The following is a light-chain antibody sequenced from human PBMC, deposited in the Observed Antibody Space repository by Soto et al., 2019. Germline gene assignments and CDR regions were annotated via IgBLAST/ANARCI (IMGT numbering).Light chain of an antibody. V-gene: IGKV3-15*01. CDR1: QNVYNN. CDR2: DAS. J-gene: IGKJ4*01. Sequence: EIVMTQSPATLSVSPGEGATLSCKANQNVYNNLAWYQQRPGPPPRLLIYDASTRATGISARFSGSGYGTEFTLTISSLQSEDFAVYFCQQCRNWALTFGGGTKVEIK. CDR3: QQCRNWALT.